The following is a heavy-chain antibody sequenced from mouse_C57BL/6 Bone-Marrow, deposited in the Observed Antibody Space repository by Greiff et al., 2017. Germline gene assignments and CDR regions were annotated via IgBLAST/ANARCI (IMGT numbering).Heavy chain of an antibody. CDR3: AREDWDWYFDV. Sequence: QVQLQQPGAELVKPGASVKLSCKASGYTFTSYWMQWVKQRPGQGLEWIGEIDPSDSYTNYNQKFKGKATLTVDTSSGTAYMQLSSLTSADSAVYYCAREDWDWYFDVWGTGTTVTVSS. J-gene: IGHJ1*03. CDR1: GYTFTSYW. D-gene: IGHD4-1*01. CDR2: IDPSDSYT. V-gene: IGHV1-50*01.